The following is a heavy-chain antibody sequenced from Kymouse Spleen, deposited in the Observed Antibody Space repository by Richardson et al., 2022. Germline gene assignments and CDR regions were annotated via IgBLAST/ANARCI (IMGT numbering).Heavy chain of an antibody. V-gene: IGHV4-34*01. J-gene: IGHJ5*02. CDR3: ARGHTMVRGVITSNWFDP. D-gene: IGHD3-10*01. CDR2: INHSGST. CDR1: GGSFSGYY. Sequence: QVQLQQWGAGLLKPSETLSLTCAVYGGSFSGYYWSWIRQPPGKGLEWIGEINHSGSTNYNPSLKSRVTISVDTSKNQFSLKLSSVTAADTAVYYCARGHTMVRGVITSNWFDPWGQGTLVTVSS.